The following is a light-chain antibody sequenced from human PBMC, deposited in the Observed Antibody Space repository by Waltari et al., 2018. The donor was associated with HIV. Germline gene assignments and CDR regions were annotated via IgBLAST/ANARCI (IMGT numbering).Light chain of an antibody. CDR2: DNN. CDR1: NLASKD. V-gene: IGLV3-9*01. Sequence: SYELTPTPSVSVSLGQTATVACGGDNLASKDVHWYQQKPGRPPVLVIYDNNKRPSGIPGRFSGFNSGITSTLTISGAQGDDEADYYCQVWDSDTGVFGSGTKVTVL. CDR3: QVWDSDTGV. J-gene: IGLJ1*01.